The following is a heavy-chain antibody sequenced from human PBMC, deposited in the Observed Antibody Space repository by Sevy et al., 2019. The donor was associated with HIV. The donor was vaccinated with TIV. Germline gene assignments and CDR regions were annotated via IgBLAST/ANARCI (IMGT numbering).Heavy chain of an antibody. CDR2: ISFDATNK. CDR3: ALERLSSDVAEYFQN. CDR1: GFTFNRYS. D-gene: IGHD1-1*01. Sequence: GGSLRLSCAASGFTFNRYSMHWVRQAPGKGLEWVATISFDATNKHYAYSVKGRLTISRDNFQNSLFLQMDSLRPEDTAVYYCALERLSSDVAEYFQNWGQGTLVTVSS. J-gene: IGHJ1*01. V-gene: IGHV3-30-3*01.